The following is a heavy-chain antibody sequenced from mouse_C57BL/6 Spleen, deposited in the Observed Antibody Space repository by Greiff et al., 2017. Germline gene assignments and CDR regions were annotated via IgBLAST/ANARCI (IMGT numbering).Heavy chain of an antibody. D-gene: IGHD3-2*02. CDR2: IDPSDSET. CDR3: ARKGSSGYGDY. J-gene: IGHJ2*01. CDR1: GYTFTSYW. V-gene: IGHV1-52*01. Sequence: QVQLQQPGAELVRPGSSVKLSCKASGYTFTSYWMHWVKQRPIQGLEWIGNIDPSDSETHYNQKFKDKATLTVDKSSSTAYMQLSSLTSEDSAVYYCARKGSSGYGDYWGQGTTLTVSS.